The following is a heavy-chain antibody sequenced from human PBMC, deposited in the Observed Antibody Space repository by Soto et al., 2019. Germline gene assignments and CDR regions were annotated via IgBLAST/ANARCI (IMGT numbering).Heavy chain of an antibody. J-gene: IGHJ1*01. V-gene: IGHV5-51*01. Sequence: PGESLKISCKGSGYSFSNYWIGWVRQMPGKGLEWMGIIYPGDSDTRYSPSFQGQVTISADKSTSTAYLQWSSLKASDTAMYYCARTLTKLAAEYFQHWGQGTLVTVSS. D-gene: IGHD3-9*01. CDR1: GYSFSNYW. CDR2: IYPGDSDT. CDR3: ARTLTKLAAEYFQH.